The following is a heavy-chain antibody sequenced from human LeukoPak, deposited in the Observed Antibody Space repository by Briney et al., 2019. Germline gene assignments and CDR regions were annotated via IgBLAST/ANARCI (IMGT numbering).Heavy chain of an antibody. CDR3: ASLTYYYDNSDLDAFDI. V-gene: IGHV3-21*01. J-gene: IGHJ3*02. CDR1: GFTFSSYS. Sequence: GGSLRLSCAASGFTFSSYSMNWVRQAPGKGLEWVSSISSSSYIYYADSVKGRFTSSRDNAKNSLYLQMNSLRAEDTAVYYCASLTYYYDNSDLDAFDIWGQGTMVTVSS. CDR2: ISSSSYI. D-gene: IGHD3-22*01.